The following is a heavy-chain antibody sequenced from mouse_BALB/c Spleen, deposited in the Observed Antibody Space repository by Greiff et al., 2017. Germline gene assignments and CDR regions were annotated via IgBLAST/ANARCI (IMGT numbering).Heavy chain of an antibody. CDR1: GYAFTNYL. CDR2: INPGSGGT. Sequence: QVQLQQSGAELVRPGTSVKVSCKASGYAFTNYLIEWVKQRPGQGLEWIGVINPGSGGTNYNEKFKGKATLTADKSSSTAYMQLSSLTSDDSAVYFCARDGITSFDYWGQGTTLTVSS. V-gene: IGHV1-54*03. CDR3: ARDGITSFDY. D-gene: IGHD1-1*01. J-gene: IGHJ2*01.